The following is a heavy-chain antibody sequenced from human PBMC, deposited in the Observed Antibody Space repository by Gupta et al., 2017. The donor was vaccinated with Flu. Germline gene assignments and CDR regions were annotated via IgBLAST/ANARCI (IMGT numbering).Heavy chain of an antibody. V-gene: IGHV4-39*01. J-gene: IGHJ5*02. CDR3: ARHERRQFGADWFDP. Sequence: QLQLQESGPGLVKPSETLSLTCTVSGGSISSSSYYWGWIRQPPGKGLEWIGSIYYSGSTYYNPSLKSRVTISVDTSKNQFSLKLSSVTAADTAVYYCARHERRQFGADWFDPWGQGTLVTVSS. D-gene: IGHD3-16*01. CDR2: IYYSGST. CDR1: GGSISSSSYY.